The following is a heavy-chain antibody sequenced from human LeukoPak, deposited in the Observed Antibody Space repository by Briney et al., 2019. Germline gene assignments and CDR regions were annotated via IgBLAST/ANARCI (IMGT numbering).Heavy chain of an antibody. J-gene: IGHJ4*02. Sequence: GGSLRLSCAASGFTFTNFNMHWVRQAPGKGLEWVTFIRFNGDQKSYADSVKGRFTVSRDNSKNTLYLQMNSLGAEDTAMYYCAKDSGRGAYYFDYWGQGTLVTVSS. CDR3: AKDSGRGAYYFDY. D-gene: IGHD3-16*01. V-gene: IGHV3-30*02. CDR1: GFTFTNFN. CDR2: IRFNGDQK.